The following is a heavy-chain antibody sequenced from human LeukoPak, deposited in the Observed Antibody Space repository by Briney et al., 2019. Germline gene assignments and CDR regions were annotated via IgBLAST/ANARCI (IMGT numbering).Heavy chain of an antibody. D-gene: IGHD1-26*01. J-gene: IGHJ4*02. CDR1: GYPFTSYY. CDR2: INPSGGST. CDR3: ARDWGIVGATDGFDY. V-gene: IGHV1-46*01. Sequence: ASVKVSCKASGYPFTSYYMHWVRQAPGQGLEWMGIINPSGGSTSYAQKFQGRVTMTRDTSTSTVYMELSSLRSEDTAVYYCARDWGIVGATDGFDYWGQGTLVTVSS.